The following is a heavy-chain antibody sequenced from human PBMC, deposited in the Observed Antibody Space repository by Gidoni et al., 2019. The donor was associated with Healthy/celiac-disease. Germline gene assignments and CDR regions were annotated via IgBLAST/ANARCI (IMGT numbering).Heavy chain of an antibody. CDR1: GFTFGDYA. CDR2: IRSKAYGGTT. CDR3: TRDFGSRGWYWFDP. Sequence: EVQLVESGGGLVQPGRSLRLSCTASGFTFGDYAMSWFRQAPGKGLEWVGFIRSKAYGGTTEYAASVKGRFTISRDDSKSIAYLQMNSLKTEDTAVYYCTRDFGSRGWYWFDPWGQGTLVTVSS. D-gene: IGHD6-19*01. V-gene: IGHV3-49*03. J-gene: IGHJ5*02.